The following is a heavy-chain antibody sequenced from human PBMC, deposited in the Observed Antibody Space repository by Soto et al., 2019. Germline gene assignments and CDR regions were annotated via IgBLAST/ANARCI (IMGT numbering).Heavy chain of an antibody. Sequence: PSETLSLTCAAFGGSFSGYYWSWIRQPPGKGLEWIGEINHSGSTNHNPSLKSRVTISVDTSKNQFYLNLRSVTAADTAVYYCARDRYGNYYHYGMDVWGQGTTVTVS. D-gene: IGHD5-18*01. CDR1: GGSFSGYY. CDR3: ARDRYGNYYHYGMDV. J-gene: IGHJ6*02. V-gene: IGHV4-34*01. CDR2: INHSGST.